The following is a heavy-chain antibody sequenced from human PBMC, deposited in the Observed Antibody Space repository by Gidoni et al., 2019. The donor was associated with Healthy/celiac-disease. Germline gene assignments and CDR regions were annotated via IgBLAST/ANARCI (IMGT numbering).Heavy chain of an antibody. D-gene: IGHD3-10*01. V-gene: IGHV3-30-3*01. J-gene: IGHJ4*02. CDR2: IAYDGSNK. CDR3: ARDDPYYGSGSYPGD. CDR1: GCTFSSYA. Sequence: QVQLVESGGGVVQPGRSLRLSCAASGCTFSSYAMHWVRQAPGKGLEWVAVIAYDGSNKYYADSVKGRFTIARDNSKNTLYLQMNSLRAEDTAVYYCARDDPYYGSGSYPGDWGQGTLVIVSS.